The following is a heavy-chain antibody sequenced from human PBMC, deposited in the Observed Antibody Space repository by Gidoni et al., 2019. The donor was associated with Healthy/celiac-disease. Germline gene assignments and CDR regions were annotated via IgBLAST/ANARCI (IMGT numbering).Heavy chain of an antibody. CDR2: ISGSGGST. V-gene: IGHV3-23*01. J-gene: IGHJ4*02. D-gene: IGHD1-26*01. CDR3: AKSPSPWELPAIDY. CDR1: GYTLCSYA. Sequence: EVPLLESGGGLVRPAGSLRLYCVASGYTLCSYAMSWVRQAPGKGLEWVSAISGSGGSTYYADSVEVRFTISRDNSKNTLYLQMNSLRAEDTAVYYCAKSPSPWELPAIDYWGQGTLVTVSS.